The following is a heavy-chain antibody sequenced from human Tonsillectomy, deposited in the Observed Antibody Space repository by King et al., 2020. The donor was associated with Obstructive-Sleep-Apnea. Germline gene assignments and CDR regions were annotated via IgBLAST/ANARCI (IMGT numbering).Heavy chain of an antibody. V-gene: IGHV4-34*01. CDR1: RGSFSDYY. CDR2: INHSGST. J-gene: IGHJ5*02. Sequence: VQLQQWGAGLLKPSETLSLTCAVYRGSFSDYYWSWIRQPPGKGLEWIGEINHSGSTNCSPFLKSRVTISVDMSKNQFSLKLTSVTAADTAVYYCARGSGAADVNWFDPWGQGALVTVSS. CDR3: ARGSGAADVNWFDP. D-gene: IGHD6-13*01.